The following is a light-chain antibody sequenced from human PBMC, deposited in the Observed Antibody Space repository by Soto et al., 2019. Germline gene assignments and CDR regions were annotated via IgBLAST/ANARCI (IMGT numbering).Light chain of an antibody. CDR1: QTVRNNY. CDR3: QQYGNSPIT. V-gene: IGKV3-20*01. CDR2: DAS. J-gene: IGKJ5*01. Sequence: EFVLTQSPGTLSLSPGERATLSCRASQTVRNNYLAWYQQKPGQAPRLLIYDASSRATGIPDRFSGGGSGTDFTLTISRLELEDFAVYYCQQYGNSPITFGQGTRLEI.